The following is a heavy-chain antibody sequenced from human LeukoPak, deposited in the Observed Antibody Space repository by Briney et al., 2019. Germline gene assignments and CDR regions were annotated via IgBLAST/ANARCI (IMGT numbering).Heavy chain of an antibody. CDR1: GFTFSSYW. J-gene: IGHJ4*02. CDR3: ARAHYSSFDY. V-gene: IGHV3-7*01. CDR2: IKEDGSEK. Sequence: GESLRLSCAASGFTFSSYWMSWVRQAPGKGLEWVANIKEDGSEKHYVDSVKGRFTISRDNAKNSLYLQSLYLQMNSLRAEDTAVYYCARAHYSSFDYWGQGTLVTVSS. D-gene: IGHD6-13*01.